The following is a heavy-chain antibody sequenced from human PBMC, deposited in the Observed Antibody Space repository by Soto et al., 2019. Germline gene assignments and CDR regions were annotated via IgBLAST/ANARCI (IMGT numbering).Heavy chain of an antibody. CDR1: GGSISSGGYS. CDR3: ARVPDY. D-gene: IGHD2-2*01. Sequence: QLQLQESGSGLVKPSQTLSLTCAVSGGSISSGGYSWNWIRQAPGRGLEWIGYMYHSGSTYYNPSLKSRVTISIDRSKNHFSLKLCSVTAADTAVYYCARVPDYWGQGILVTVSS. CDR2: MYHSGST. V-gene: IGHV4-30-2*01. J-gene: IGHJ4*02.